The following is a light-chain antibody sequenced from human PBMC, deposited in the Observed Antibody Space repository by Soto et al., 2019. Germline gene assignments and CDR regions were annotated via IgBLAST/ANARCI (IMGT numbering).Light chain of an antibody. CDR2: DDS. J-gene: IGLJ1*01. Sequence: QSVLTQPPSVSAAPGQKVTISCAGSSANIGGNSVSWYQQLPGIAPKLLIYDDSKRPSGIPDRFSGSKSGTSATLGITGFQTGDEADYYCGSWDSSLSAYVFGTGTKVTVL. V-gene: IGLV1-51*01. CDR1: SANIGGNS. CDR3: GSWDSSLSAYV.